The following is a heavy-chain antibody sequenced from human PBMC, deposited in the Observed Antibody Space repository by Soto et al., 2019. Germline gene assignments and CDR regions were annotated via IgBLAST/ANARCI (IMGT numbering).Heavy chain of an antibody. Sequence: GGSLRLSCAASGFTFSSYAMSWVRQAPGKGLEWVSAISGSGGSTYYADSVKGRFTISRDNSKNTLYLQMNSLRAEDTAVYYCAFGYSSSWYLNYYYYMDVWGKGTTVTVSS. CDR2: ISGSGGST. CDR1: GFTFSSYA. D-gene: IGHD6-13*01. V-gene: IGHV3-23*01. CDR3: AFGYSSSWYLNYYYYMDV. J-gene: IGHJ6*03.